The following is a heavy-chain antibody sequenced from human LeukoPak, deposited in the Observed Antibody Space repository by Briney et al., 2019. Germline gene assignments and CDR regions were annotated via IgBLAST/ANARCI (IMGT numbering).Heavy chain of an antibody. CDR2: IFYSGST. Sequence: SETLSLTCTVSGGSISSSTYYWAWIRQPPGKGLEWIGNIFYSGSTYYNPSLKSRVTISVDTSKNQFSLKLNSLTAADTAVYYCARKESSIELGGWFDPWGQGILVTVSS. V-gene: IGHV4-39*07. CDR3: ARKESSIELGGWFDP. D-gene: IGHD2-2*01. CDR1: GGSISSSTYY. J-gene: IGHJ5*02.